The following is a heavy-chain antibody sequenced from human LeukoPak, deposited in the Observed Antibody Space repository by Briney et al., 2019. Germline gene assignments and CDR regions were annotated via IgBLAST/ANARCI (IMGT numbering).Heavy chain of an antibody. J-gene: IGHJ5*02. V-gene: IGHV4-39*01. Sequence: SETLSLTSTVSGGSISSSSYYWGWIRQPPGKGLEWIGSIYYSGSTYYNPSLKSRVTISVDTSKNQFSLKLSSVTAADTAVYYCANSQAGWFDPWGQGTLVTVSS. D-gene: IGHD6-25*01. CDR3: ANSQAGWFDP. CDR2: IYYSGST. CDR1: GGSISSSSYY.